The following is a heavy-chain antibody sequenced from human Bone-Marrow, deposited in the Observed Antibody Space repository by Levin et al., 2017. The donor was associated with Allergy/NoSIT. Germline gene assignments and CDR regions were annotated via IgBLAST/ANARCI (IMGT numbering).Heavy chain of an antibody. J-gene: IGHJ6*02. V-gene: IGHV4-30-4*01. CDR3: ARDRDYYDSSGYDIVYYGMDV. Sequence: SETLSLTCTVSGASISSNDYYWSWIRQPPGKGLEWIGYIYSSGNTHYNPSLKSRVTMSLDVSKNQISLKLNSVTAADTAVYYCARDRDYYDSSGYDIVYYGMDVWGQGTTVTVSS. CDR2: IYSSGNT. CDR1: GASISSNDYY. D-gene: IGHD3-22*01.